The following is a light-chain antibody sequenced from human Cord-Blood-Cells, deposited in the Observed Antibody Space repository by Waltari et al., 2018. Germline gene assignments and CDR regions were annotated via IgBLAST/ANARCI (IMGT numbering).Light chain of an antibody. CDR1: RSVSSY. V-gene: IGKV3-11*01. Sequence: EIVLPQYPGTLYLCAGERATISCRASRSVSSYLAWYQQKPGQAPRLLIYDASNRATGIPARFSGSGSGTDFTLTISSLEPEDFAVYYCQQRSNWPPLTFGGGTKVEIK. CDR3: QQRSNWPPLT. J-gene: IGKJ4*01. CDR2: DAS.